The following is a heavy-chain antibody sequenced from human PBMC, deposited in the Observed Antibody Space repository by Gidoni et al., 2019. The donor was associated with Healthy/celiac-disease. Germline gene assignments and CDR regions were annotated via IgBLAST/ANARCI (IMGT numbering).Heavy chain of an antibody. J-gene: IGHJ6*02. V-gene: IGHV4-30-4*01. CDR1: GGSIRRGAYY. Sequence: QVQLQESGPGLVKPSQTLSLTCTVSGGSIRRGAYYWCWIRQPPGQGLELIGYIYYSGSTYYNPSLKSRVTISVDTSKNQFSLKLSSVTAADTAVYYCAREDYDILTGYSYGMDVWGQGTTVTVSS. CDR2: IYYSGST. D-gene: IGHD3-9*01. CDR3: AREDYDILTGYSYGMDV.